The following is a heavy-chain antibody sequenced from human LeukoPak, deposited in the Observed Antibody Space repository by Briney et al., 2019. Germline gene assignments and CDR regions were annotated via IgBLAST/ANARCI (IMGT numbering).Heavy chain of an antibody. CDR1: GSSVSSGSYY. D-gene: IGHD3-10*01. Sequence: PSETLSLTCTVSGSSVSSGSYYWSWIRQPPGKGLEWIGNIYYSGSSNYNPSPKSRVTISVDTSKNQFSLKLSSVTAADTAVYYCARDGRGNWFDPWGQGTLVTVSS. CDR3: ARDGRGNWFDP. V-gene: IGHV4-61*01. J-gene: IGHJ5*02. CDR2: IYYSGSS.